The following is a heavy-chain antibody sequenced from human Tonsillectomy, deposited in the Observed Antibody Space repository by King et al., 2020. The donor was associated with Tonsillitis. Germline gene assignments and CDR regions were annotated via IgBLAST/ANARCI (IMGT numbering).Heavy chain of an antibody. CDR2: ISAYNGNT. Sequence: HVQLVQSGAEVKKPGASVKVSCKASGYTFNNYGISWVRQAPGQGLEWMGWISAYNGNTDYGEKFQGGVTMTTETSTSTAYMELRSLRSDDTAVYYCARDRWGPGGSYYYYYGMDVWGQGTTVTVSS. V-gene: IGHV1-18*01. D-gene: IGHD3-16*01. CDR1: GYTFNNYG. CDR3: ARDRWGPGGSYYYYYGMDV. J-gene: IGHJ6*02.